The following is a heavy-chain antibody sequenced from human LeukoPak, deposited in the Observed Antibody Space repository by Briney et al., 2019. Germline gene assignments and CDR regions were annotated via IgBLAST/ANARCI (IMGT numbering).Heavy chain of an antibody. CDR1: GYTFTNYG. CDR3: VRVGQQLILWFDP. CDR2: INTYNEET. D-gene: IGHD6-13*01. V-gene: IGHV1-18*01. J-gene: IGHJ5*02. Sequence: ASVKVSCRASGYTFTNYGIGWVRQAPGPGLEWMGWINTYNEETDYAQKFQGRVTMTTDSSTNTAHMELRSLRSDGTAMYYCVRVGQQLILWFDPWGQGTLVTVSS.